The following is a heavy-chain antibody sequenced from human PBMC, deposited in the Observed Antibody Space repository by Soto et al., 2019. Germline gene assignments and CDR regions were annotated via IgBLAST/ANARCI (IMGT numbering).Heavy chain of an antibody. CDR1: GYSFTSYW. Sequence: PGESLKISCKGSGYSFTSYWIGWVRQMPGKGLEWMGIIYPGDSDTRYSPSFQGQVTIPADKSISTAYLQWSSLKASDTAMYYCARSDIVVVPAAIVDYYYYGMDVWGQGTTVTVSS. CDR2: IYPGDSDT. V-gene: IGHV5-51*01. CDR3: ARSDIVVVPAAIVDYYYYGMDV. J-gene: IGHJ6*02. D-gene: IGHD2-2*02.